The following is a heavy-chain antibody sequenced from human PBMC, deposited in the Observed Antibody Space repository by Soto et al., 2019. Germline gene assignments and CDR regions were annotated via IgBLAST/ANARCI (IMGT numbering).Heavy chain of an antibody. Sequence: GSGPTLVNPTQTLTLTCTFSGFSLSTSGMCVSWIRQPPGKALEWLARIDWDDDKYYSTSLKTRLTISKDTSKDQVVLTMTNMDPMDTATYYCARFTTTVTYYYFDYWGQGALVTVSS. CDR1: GFSLSTSGMC. J-gene: IGHJ4*02. V-gene: IGHV2-70*11. CDR2: IDWDDDK. D-gene: IGHD4-17*01. CDR3: ARFTTTVTYYYFDY.